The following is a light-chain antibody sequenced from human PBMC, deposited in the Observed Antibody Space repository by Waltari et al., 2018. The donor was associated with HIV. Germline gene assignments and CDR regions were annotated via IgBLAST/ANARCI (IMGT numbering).Light chain of an antibody. J-gene: IGLJ3*02. Sequence: QSVLTQPPSASGTPGQRVTFSCSGSSSNIGSNYVYWYQQFPGTAPKLLIYRNNQRPSGGPDRFSGSKSGTSASLAISGLRSEDEADYYCATWDDSLSGWVFGGGTKLTVL. CDR3: ATWDDSLSGWV. CDR2: RNN. CDR1: SSNIGSNY. V-gene: IGLV1-47*01.